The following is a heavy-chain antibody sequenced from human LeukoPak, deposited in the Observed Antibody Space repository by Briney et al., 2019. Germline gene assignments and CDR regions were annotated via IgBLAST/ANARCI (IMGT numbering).Heavy chain of an antibody. D-gene: IGHD3-10*01. Sequence: ASVKVSCKASGYTFTSYGISWVRQAPGQGLEWMGWISAYNGNTNYAQKLQGRVTMTTDTSTSTAYMELRSLRSDDTAVYYCARSLLNYGSGSYLEDYWGQGTLVTVSS. J-gene: IGHJ4*02. CDR1: GYTFTSYG. V-gene: IGHV1-18*04. CDR3: ARSLLNYGSGSYLEDY. CDR2: ISAYNGNT.